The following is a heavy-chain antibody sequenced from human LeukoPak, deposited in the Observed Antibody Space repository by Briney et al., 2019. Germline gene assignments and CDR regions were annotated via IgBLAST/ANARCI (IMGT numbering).Heavy chain of an antibody. J-gene: IGHJ4*02. Sequence: GGSLRLSCAASGFTFSSYSMNWVRQAPGKGLEWVSYISSSSSTIYYADSVKGRFTISRDNSKNTLYLQMNSLRAEDTAVYYCAKMRLVRYYDDYFDYWGQGTLVTVSS. D-gene: IGHD3-22*01. CDR3: AKMRLVRYYDDYFDY. CDR2: ISSSSSTI. V-gene: IGHV3-48*01. CDR1: GFTFSSYS.